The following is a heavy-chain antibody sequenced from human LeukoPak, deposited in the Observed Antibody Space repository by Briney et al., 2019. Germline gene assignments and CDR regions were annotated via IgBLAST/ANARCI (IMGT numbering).Heavy chain of an antibody. V-gene: IGHV1-69*05. D-gene: IGHD5-18*01. CDR2: IIPIFGTA. J-gene: IGHJ6*03. CDR1: GGTFSSYA. CDR3: AGGGYSYGLIYYYYYYMDV. Sequence: SVKVSCKASGGTFSSYAISWVRQAPGQGLEWMGGIIPIFGTANYAQKSQGRVTITTDESTSTAYMELSGLRSEDTAVYYCAGGGYSYGLIYYYYYYMDVWGKGTTVTVSS.